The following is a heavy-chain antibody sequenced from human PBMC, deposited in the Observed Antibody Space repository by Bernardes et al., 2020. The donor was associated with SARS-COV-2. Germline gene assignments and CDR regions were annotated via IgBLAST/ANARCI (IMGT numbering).Heavy chain of an antibody. J-gene: IGHJ4*02. Sequence: GSVQISCKASGYTFTGYYMHGVRHAPGQGLEWMGWINPNSGGTNYAQKSQGGVTMIRDTSISTAYMELSGLTSDNTAIYYCTRYLFGRSLDFWGQGSPVSVSS. D-gene: IGHD3-16*01. CDR1: GYTFTGYY. V-gene: IGHV1-2*02. CDR3: TRYLFGRSLDF. CDR2: INPNSGGT.